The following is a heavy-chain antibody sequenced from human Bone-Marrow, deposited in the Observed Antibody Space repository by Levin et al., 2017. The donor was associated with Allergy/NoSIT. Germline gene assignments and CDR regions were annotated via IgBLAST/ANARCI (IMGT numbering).Heavy chain of an antibody. V-gene: IGHV3-72*01. CDR3: ARGRHDLLGRVPASFDY. J-gene: IGHJ4*02. CDR1: GFLFRDHY. Sequence: GGSLRLSCAGSGFLFRDHYMDWVRQAPGKGLEWVGRTKNKPNSYTTEYAASVKGRFTISRDESENSMFLQMDSLKLEDTAVYYCARGRHDLLGRVPASFDYWGQGTLVTVSS. CDR2: TKNKPNSYTT. D-gene: IGHD2-15*01.